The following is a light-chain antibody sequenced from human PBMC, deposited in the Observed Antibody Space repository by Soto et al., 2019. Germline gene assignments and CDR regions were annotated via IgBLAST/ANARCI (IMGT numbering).Light chain of an antibody. J-gene: IGKJ1*01. V-gene: IGKV3-20*01. CDR1: QSVSSSN. CDR2: GGY. CDR3: QHYGDSPWT. Sequence: IVWTQSPGTLSLSPGERATLSCRASQSVSSSNLAWYQQKRGQSPRVIIYGGYTRAAGIPDRFSGSGSGPDFTLTISRLEPEDFAVYFCQHYGDSPWTFGQGTMVDI.